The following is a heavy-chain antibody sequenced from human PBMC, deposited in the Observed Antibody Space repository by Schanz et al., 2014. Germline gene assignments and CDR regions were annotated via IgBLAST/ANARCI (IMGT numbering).Heavy chain of an antibody. CDR1: GFSLDIFA. Sequence: EVHLLESGGGLVEPGGSLRLSCATSGFSLDIFAVSWVRQAPEKGLEWVSSFNDGGVNKYYADSVKGRFTISSDNSKSTLYLQMSSLRAEDTAVYYCAKSQGSSFDSWGQGTLVTVSS. J-gene: IGHJ4*02. CDR3: AKSQGSSFDS. V-gene: IGHV3-23*01. D-gene: IGHD6-13*01. CDR2: FNDGGVNK.